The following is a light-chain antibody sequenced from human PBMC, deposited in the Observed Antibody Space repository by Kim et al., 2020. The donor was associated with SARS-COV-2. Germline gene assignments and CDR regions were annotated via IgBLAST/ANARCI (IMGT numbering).Light chain of an antibody. CDR3: QQYNSYPRT. Sequence: DIQMTQSPSSLSASVGDRVTITCRASQGISNYLAWFQQKPGKAPISLIYAASSLQGGVPSKFSGSGSGTGFTLTISSLQPEDSATYYCQQYNSYPRTFGQGTKVDIK. CDR1: QGISNY. V-gene: IGKV1-16*02. CDR2: AAS. J-gene: IGKJ1*01.